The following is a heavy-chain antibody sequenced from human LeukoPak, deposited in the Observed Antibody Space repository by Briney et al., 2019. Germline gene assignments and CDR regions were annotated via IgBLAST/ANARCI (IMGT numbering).Heavy chain of an antibody. CDR1: GFTFSTYW. CDR2: IKRDGSEK. Sequence: GVSLRLSCAASGFTFSTYWMSWVRQAPGKGLECVANIKRDGSEKYYVDSVKGRFTIFRDDAKSSLYLQMNSLRAEDTAVYFCAKRSEVPTSMPNWFDPWGQGTLVTVSS. D-gene: IGHD2-2*01. J-gene: IGHJ5*02. CDR3: AKRSEVPTSMPNWFDP. V-gene: IGHV3-7*03.